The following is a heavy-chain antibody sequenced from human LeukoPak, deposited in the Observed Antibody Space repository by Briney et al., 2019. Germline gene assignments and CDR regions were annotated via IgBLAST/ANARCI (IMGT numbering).Heavy chain of an antibody. D-gene: IGHD1-26*01. CDR2: ISYDGSNK. J-gene: IGHJ5*02. CDR1: GFTFSSYG. V-gene: IGHV3-30*03. Sequence: GGSLRLSCAASGFTFSSYGMHWVRQAPGKGLEWVAVISYDGSNKYYADSVKGRFTISRDNSKNTLYLQMNSLRAEDTAVYYCARETVVGATKWFDPWGQGTLVTVSS. CDR3: ARETVVGATKWFDP.